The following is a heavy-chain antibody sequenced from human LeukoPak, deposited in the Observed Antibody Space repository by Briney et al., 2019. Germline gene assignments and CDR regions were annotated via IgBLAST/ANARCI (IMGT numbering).Heavy chain of an antibody. CDR3: ARVSGGVGWFDP. D-gene: IGHD2-15*01. J-gene: IGHJ5*02. CDR2: IYRSGST. Sequence: PSETLSLTCTVSGYSISSGYYRGWIRQPPGKGLEWIGSIYRSGSTYYNPSLKSRVTISVDTSKNQFSLKLSSVTAADTAVYYCARVSGGVGWFDPWGQGTLVTVSS. V-gene: IGHV4-38-2*02. CDR1: GYSISSGYY.